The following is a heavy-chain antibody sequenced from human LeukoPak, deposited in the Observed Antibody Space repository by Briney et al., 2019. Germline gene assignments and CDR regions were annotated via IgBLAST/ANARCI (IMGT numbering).Heavy chain of an antibody. CDR3: ARENYYGSGSSPGEFDY. V-gene: IGHV3-11*01. CDR2: ISCSDSSI. D-gene: IGHD3-10*01. J-gene: IGHJ4*02. Sequence: GGPLRLSCGAWGFLYSDYDMIWMREAPGRGLVGVSYISCSDSSIYYADSVKDRFTISRDNTKNSLYLQMHSLRVEDTAVYYCARENYYGSGSSPGEFDYWGQGTLVTVSS. CDR1: GFLYSDYD.